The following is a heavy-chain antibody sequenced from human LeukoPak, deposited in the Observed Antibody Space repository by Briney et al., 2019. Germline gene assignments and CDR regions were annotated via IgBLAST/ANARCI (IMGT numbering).Heavy chain of an antibody. CDR1: GFTFSDYY. V-gene: IGHV3-11*01. CDR3: ARVIGDGYLGYYGMDV. CDR2: ISSSGSTI. D-gene: IGHD5-24*01. Sequence: GGSLRLSCAASGFTFSDYYMSWIRQAPGKGLEWVSYISSSGSTIYYADSVKGRFTISRDNAKNSLYLQMNSLRAEDTAVYYCARVIGDGYLGYYGMDVWGQGTTVTVSS. J-gene: IGHJ6*02.